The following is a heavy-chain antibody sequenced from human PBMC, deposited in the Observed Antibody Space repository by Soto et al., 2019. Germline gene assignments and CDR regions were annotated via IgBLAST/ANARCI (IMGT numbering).Heavy chain of an antibody. CDR3: AKTGPRHYYMDV. V-gene: IGHV3-23*01. J-gene: IGHJ6*03. Sequence: GGSLRLSCAASGVTFSSYAMSGVRQAPGKGLEWVSAISGSGGSTYYADSVKGRFTISRDNSKNTLYLQMNSLRAEDTAVYYCAKTGPRHYYMDVRGKGTTVTVSS. CDR1: GVTFSSYA. CDR2: ISGSGGST.